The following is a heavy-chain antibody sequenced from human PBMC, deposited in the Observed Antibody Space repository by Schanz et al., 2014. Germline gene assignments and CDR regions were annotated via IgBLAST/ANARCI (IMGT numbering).Heavy chain of an antibody. V-gene: IGHV1-8*01. J-gene: IGHJ4*02. Sequence: QVQLVQSGAEVKKPGASVKVSCTASGYTFTSYDINWVRQAHGQGLEWLGWMNPNSGNPGFAQKFRGRVTMTRNTSMSTAYIELHILTSEDTAVYYCARGRTFDYWGQGTLVTVAS. CDR3: ARGRTFDY. CDR2: MNPNSGNP. CDR1: GYTFTSYD.